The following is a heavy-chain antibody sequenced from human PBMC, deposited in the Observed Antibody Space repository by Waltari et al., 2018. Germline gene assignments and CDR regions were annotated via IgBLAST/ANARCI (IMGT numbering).Heavy chain of an antibody. V-gene: IGHV3-53*01. D-gene: IGHD6-19*01. Sequence: EVQLVESGGNLIQPGGSLRLSCAASGFTVRTNFISWVRQAPGKGLEWVSIMYRCGNTYYAGSLKGRFTISRDNYKNRVYLEMNSLRAEDTAVYYCAKQSPSYTRGWYPLESWGPGTLVTVSP. J-gene: IGHJ4*02. CDR2: MYRCGNT. CDR1: GFTVRTNF. CDR3: AKQSPSYTRGWYPLES.